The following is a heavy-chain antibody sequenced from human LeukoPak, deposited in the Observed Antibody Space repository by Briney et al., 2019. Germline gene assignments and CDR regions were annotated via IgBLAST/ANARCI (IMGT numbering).Heavy chain of an antibody. Sequence: GGSLRLSCAASGFTFSSYGMHWVRQAPGKGLEWLAVISYHGRKEYYADSVKGRFTISRDNSKNKLYLQMNSLRGEDTALYYCAKDLRDILTNIVYYYHAMDVWGQGNTVTV. D-gene: IGHD5-12*01. V-gene: IGHV3-30*18. CDR3: AKDLRDILTNIVYYYHAMDV. J-gene: IGHJ6*02. CDR1: GFTFSSYG. CDR2: ISYHGRKE.